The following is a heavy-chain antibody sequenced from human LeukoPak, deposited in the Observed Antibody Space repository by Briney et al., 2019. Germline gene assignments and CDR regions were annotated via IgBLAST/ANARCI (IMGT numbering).Heavy chain of an antibody. CDR3: ARDFWGTMVRGASMDV. Sequence: ASVKVSCKASGYTFTGYYMHWVRQAPGQGLEWVGSIIPSFGIPSYAQKFRGRATISADTSTTTAYMDLTSLRSEDTAVYYCARDFWGTMVRGASMDVWGQGTTVTVSS. CDR2: IIPSFGIP. V-gene: IGHV1-69*10. CDR1: GYTFTGYY. J-gene: IGHJ6*02. D-gene: IGHD3-10*01.